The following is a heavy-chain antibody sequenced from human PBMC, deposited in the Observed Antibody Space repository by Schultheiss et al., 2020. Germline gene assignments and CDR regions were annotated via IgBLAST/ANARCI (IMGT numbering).Heavy chain of an antibody. V-gene: IGHV1-18*01. J-gene: IGHJ6*03. Sequence: ASVKVSCKASGYTFTSCGISWVRQAPGQGLEWMGWISAYNGNTNYAQKLQGRVTMTTDTSTSTAHMELRSLRSDDTAVYYCARGVSGSLYYYMDVWGKGTTVTVSS. CDR2: ISAYNGNT. D-gene: IGHD5-12*01. CDR1: GYTFTSCG. CDR3: ARGVSGSLYYYMDV.